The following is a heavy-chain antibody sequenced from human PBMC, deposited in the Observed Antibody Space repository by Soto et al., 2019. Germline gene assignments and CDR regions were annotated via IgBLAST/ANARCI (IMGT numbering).Heavy chain of an antibody. Sequence: QITLKESGPTLVKPTQTLTLTCTFSGFSLSTSGVGVGWIRQPPGEALEWLALIYWDDDKRYSPSLKSRLTITKDTSKNQVVLTMTNMDPVDTATYYCARVRVVQDAFDIWGQGTMVTVSS. CDR1: GFSLSTSGVG. J-gene: IGHJ3*02. CDR2: IYWDDDK. V-gene: IGHV2-5*02. D-gene: IGHD3-3*01. CDR3: ARVRVVQDAFDI.